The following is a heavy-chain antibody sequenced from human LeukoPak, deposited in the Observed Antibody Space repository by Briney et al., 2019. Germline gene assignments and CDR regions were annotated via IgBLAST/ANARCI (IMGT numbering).Heavy chain of an antibody. Sequence: GGSLRLSCAASGLIVSSNYMNWVRQAPGKGLEWVSIIYRDGNTNYADPVKGRFTISRDNSKNTLSLQMNSLRAEDTAVYYCACSGPYSNGGVMTDYWGQGTLVTVSS. CDR1: GLIVSSNY. CDR2: IYRDGNT. V-gene: IGHV3-66*01. J-gene: IGHJ4*02. CDR3: ACSGPYSNGGVMTDY. D-gene: IGHD6-19*01.